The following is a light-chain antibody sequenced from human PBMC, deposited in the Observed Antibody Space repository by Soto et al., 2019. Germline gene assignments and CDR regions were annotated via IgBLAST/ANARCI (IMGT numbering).Light chain of an antibody. CDR2: DAS. Sequence: DIQLTQSPSSLSASVGDKVTITCRASQSIRSYLNWVQQKPGKAPKLLIYDASSLQTGVPSRFSGSGSGTDLSLTISSLQPEDFATYYCQQSYSTPPWTFGLGTKVEIK. CDR1: QSIRSY. J-gene: IGKJ1*01. V-gene: IGKV1-39*01. CDR3: QQSYSTPPWT.